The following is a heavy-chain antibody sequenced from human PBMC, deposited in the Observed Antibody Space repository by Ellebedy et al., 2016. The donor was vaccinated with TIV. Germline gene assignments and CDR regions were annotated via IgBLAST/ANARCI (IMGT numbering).Heavy chain of an antibody. D-gene: IGHD6-6*01. CDR1: GFTFSSYA. CDR2: LSSSGGGT. CDR3: ATVSGMSSGGVEF. J-gene: IGHJ4*02. Sequence: PGGSLRLSCAASGFTFSSYAMSWVRQAPGKGLEWVSALSSSGGGTYYTESVKGRFTISRDNSKNTLFLQMNSLRAEDTAVYYCATVSGMSSGGVEFWGQGTLVTVSS. V-gene: IGHV3-23*01.